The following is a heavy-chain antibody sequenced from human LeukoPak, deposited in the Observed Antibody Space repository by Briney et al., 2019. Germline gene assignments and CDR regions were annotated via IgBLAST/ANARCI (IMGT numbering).Heavy chain of an antibody. J-gene: IGHJ4*02. CDR3: ARHSGYYGSGSYHFDY. V-gene: IGHV4-34*01. CDR1: GGSFSGYY. D-gene: IGHD3-10*01. CDR2: INHSGST. Sequence: SETLSLTCAVYGGSFSGYYWSWIRQPPGKGLEWIGEINHSGSTNYNPSLKSRVTISVDTSKNQFSLKLSSVTAADMAVYYCARHSGYYGSGSYHFDYWGQGTLVTVSS.